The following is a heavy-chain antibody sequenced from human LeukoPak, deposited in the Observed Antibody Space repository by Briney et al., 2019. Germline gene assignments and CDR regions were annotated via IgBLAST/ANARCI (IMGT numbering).Heavy chain of an antibody. CDR3: ARVPLEATMVRGVIPNWFDP. CDR2: ISAYNGNT. V-gene: IGHV1-18*04. J-gene: IGHJ5*02. CDR1: GYTFTSYG. Sequence: ASVKVSCKASGYTFTSYGISWVRQAPGQGLEWMGWISAYNGNTNYAQKLQGRVTMTTDTSTSTAYMELRSLRSDDTAVYYCARVPLEATMVRGVIPNWFDPLGPGNPGHRLL. D-gene: IGHD3-10*01.